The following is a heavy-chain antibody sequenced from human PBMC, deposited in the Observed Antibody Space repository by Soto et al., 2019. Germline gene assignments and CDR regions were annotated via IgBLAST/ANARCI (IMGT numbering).Heavy chain of an antibody. J-gene: IGHJ3*02. CDR3: ARDWAVAGTRDAFDI. CDR2: IYYSGST. CDR1: GGSISSYY. Sequence: SETLALTCTVSGGSISSYYWSWIRQPPGKGLEWIGYIYYSGSTNYNPSLKSRVTISVDTSKNQFSLKLSSVTAADTAVYYCARDWAVAGTRDAFDIWGQGTMVTVSS. V-gene: IGHV4-59*01. D-gene: IGHD6-19*01.